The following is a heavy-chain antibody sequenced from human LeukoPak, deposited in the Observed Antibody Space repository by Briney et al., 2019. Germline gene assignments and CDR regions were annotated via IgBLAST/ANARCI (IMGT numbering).Heavy chain of an antibody. J-gene: IGHJ4*02. CDR3: ARGVRGSGWYGSLFGY. CDR2: INHSGST. CDR1: GGSFSGYY. Sequence: SETLSLTCAVYGGSFSGYYWSWIRQPPGKGLEWIGEINHSGSTNYNPSPKSRVTISVDTSKNQFSLKLSSVTAADTAVYYCARGVRGSGWYGSLFGYWGQGTLVTVSS. V-gene: IGHV4-34*01. D-gene: IGHD6-19*01.